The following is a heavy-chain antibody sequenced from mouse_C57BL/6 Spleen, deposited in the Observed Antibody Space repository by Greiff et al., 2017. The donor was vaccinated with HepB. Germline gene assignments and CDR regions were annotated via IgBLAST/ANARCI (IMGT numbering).Heavy chain of an antibody. J-gene: IGHJ4*01. CDR1: GYTFTSYW. CDR3: ARSEYYGSSLYAMDY. V-gene: IGHV1-50*01. CDR2: IDPSDSYT. Sequence: VQLQQPGAELVKPGASVKLSCKASGYTFTSYWMQWVKQRPGQGLEWIGEIDPSDSYTNYNQKFKGKATLTVDTSSSTAYMQLSSLTSEDSAVYYCARSEYYGSSLYAMDYWGQGTSVTVSS. D-gene: IGHD1-1*01.